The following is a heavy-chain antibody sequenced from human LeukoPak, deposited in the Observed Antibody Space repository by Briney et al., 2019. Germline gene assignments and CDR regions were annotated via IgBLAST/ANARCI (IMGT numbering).Heavy chain of an antibody. J-gene: IGHJ4*02. CDR1: GFTFSHYG. CDR3: ARDPSRSFDY. V-gene: IGHV3-33*01. Sequence: GGSLRLSCAASGFTFSHYGMHWVRQAPGKGLEWVAVIWYDGSKTYYADSVKGRFTISRDNSKNTLYLQMNNLRAEDTAVYYCARDPSRSFDYWGQGTLVTVSS. CDR2: IWYDGSKT. D-gene: IGHD6-6*01.